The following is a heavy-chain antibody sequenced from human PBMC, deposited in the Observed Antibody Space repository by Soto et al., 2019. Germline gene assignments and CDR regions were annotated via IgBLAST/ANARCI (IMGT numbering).Heavy chain of an antibody. CDR2: IIPIFGTA. J-gene: IGHJ4*02. V-gene: IGHV1-69*13. CDR3: ARGPLYCSSTTCYKGGCDQ. Sequence: SVQVSCKASGGTFSSYAISWVRQAPGQGLEWMGGIIPIFGTANYAQKFQGRVTITADESTSTAYMELSSLRSEDTAVYYCARGPLYCSSTTCYKGGCDQWRKGTRVTVS. CDR1: GGTFSSYA. D-gene: IGHD2-2*02.